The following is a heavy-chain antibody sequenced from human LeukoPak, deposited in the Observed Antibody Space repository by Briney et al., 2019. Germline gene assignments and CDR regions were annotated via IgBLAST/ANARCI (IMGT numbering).Heavy chain of an antibody. CDR2: IYPGDSYT. V-gene: IGHV5-51*01. D-gene: IGHD3-22*01. CDR3: ARRFDSSAYWEY. Sequence: GESLKISFKGSGYSFTNYLIGWMRPMPGKGLEWMGIIYPGDSYTRDNPSFQGQVTISPDKSISTPSPQSRSVKASDPAMYYCARRFDSSAYWEYWGQGALVSVSS. CDR1: GYSFTNYL. J-gene: IGHJ4*02.